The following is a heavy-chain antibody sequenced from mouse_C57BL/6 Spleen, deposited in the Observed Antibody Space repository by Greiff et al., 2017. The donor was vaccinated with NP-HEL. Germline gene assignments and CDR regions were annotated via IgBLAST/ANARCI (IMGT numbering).Heavy chain of an antibody. V-gene: IGHV5-4*01. J-gene: IGHJ4*01. CDR1: GFTFSSYA. Sequence: EVMLVESGGGLVKPGGSLKLSCAASGFTFSSYAMSWVRQTPEKRLEWVATISDGGSYTYYPDNVKGRITISRDNAKNNLYLQMSHLKSEDTAMYYCAREGDYYAMDYWGQGTSVTVSS. CDR2: ISDGGSYT. CDR3: AREGDYYAMDY.